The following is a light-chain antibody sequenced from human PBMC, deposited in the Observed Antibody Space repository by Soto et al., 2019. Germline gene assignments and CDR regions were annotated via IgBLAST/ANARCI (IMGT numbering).Light chain of an antibody. CDR2: DAS. CDR1: QRISSW. V-gene: IGKV1-5*01. CDR3: QQYNSYSRT. J-gene: IGKJ1*01. Sequence: DIQMTQSPSSLSASVGDRVTITCQASQRISSWLAWYQQKPGKAPKLLIYDASSLESGVPSRFSGSGSGTEFTLTISSLQPDDFATYYCQQYNSYSRTFGQGTKVDIK.